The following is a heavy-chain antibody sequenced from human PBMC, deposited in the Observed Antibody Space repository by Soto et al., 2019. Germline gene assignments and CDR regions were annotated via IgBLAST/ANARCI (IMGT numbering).Heavy chain of an antibody. Sequence: SETLSLTCTVSGGSISSSSYYWGWIRQPPGKGLEWIGSIYYSGSTYYNPSLKSRVTISVDTSKNQFSLKLSSVTAADTAVYYCARMYYDFWSGYYTLDWFDPWGQGTLVTVSS. D-gene: IGHD3-3*01. CDR3: ARMYYDFWSGYYTLDWFDP. CDR2: IYYSGST. J-gene: IGHJ5*02. V-gene: IGHV4-39*01. CDR1: GGSISSSSYY.